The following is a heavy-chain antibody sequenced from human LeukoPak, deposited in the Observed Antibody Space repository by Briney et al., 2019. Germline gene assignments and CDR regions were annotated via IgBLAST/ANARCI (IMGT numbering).Heavy chain of an antibody. V-gene: IGHV4-59*01. Sequence: SETLSLTCTVSGGSISSYYWSWIRQPPGKGLEWIGYIYYSGSTNYNPSLKSRVTISVDTSKNQFSLKLSSVTAADTAVYYCARAVLGAASGQLLSYDAFDIWGQGTMVTVSS. CDR2: IYYSGST. CDR1: GGSISSYY. CDR3: ARAVLGAASGQLLSYDAFDI. D-gene: IGHD2-2*01. J-gene: IGHJ3*02.